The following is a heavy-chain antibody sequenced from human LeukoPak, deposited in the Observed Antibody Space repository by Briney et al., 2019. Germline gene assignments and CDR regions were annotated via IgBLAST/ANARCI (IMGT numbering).Heavy chain of an antibody. J-gene: IGHJ4*02. CDR1: GYTFTSYG. Sequence: ASVKVSCKASGYTFTSYGISWVRQAPGQGLEWMGWISAYNGNTNYAQKLQGRVTMTTDTSTSTAYMELSRLRSDDTAVYYCARDGGDYLNGVCNYWGQGTLVTVSS. CDR2: ISAYNGNT. V-gene: IGHV1-18*01. D-gene: IGHD2-8*01. CDR3: ARDGGDYLNGVCNY.